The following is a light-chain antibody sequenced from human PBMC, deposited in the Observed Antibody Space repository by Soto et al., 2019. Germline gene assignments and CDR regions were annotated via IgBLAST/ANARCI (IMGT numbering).Light chain of an antibody. CDR2: LNSDGSH. CDR1: SGHSSYA. CDR3: QTWGTGTYVV. Sequence: QSVLTQSPSASASLGASVKLTCTLSSGHSSYAIAWHQQQPEKGPRYLMKLNSDGSHSKGDGIPDRFSGSSSGAERYLTISSLQSEDEAEYHCQTWGTGTYVVFGGGTQLTVL. J-gene: IGLJ2*01. V-gene: IGLV4-69*01.